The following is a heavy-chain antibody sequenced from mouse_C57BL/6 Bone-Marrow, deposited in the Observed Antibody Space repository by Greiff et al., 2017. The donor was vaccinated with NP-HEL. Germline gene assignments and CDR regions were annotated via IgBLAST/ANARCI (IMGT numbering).Heavy chain of an antibody. CDR1: GFTFSDYG. Sequence: LVESGGGLVKPGGSLKLSCAASGFTFSDYGMHWVRQAPEKGLEWVAYISSGSSTIYYADTVKGRFTISRDNAKNTLFLQMTSLRSEDTAMYYCARPPIYYDYLGFAYWGQGTLVTVSA. V-gene: IGHV5-17*01. CDR2: ISSGSSTI. D-gene: IGHD2-4*01. CDR3: ARPPIYYDYLGFAY. J-gene: IGHJ3*01.